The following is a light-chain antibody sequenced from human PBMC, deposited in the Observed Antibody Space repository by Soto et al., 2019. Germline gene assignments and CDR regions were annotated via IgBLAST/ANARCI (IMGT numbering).Light chain of an antibody. Sequence: IQLTQSPSTLSASVGDRVTITCRASQGIGTALAWYHQRPGNSPDLLVYDASTLQSGVPSRFSDSGSETDVSLTISGLQPEDFGHYYCQQFTTKPHTFVGGTRVGI. CDR2: DAS. V-gene: IGKV1-13*02. J-gene: IGKJ4*01. CDR3: QQFTTKPHT. CDR1: QGIGTA.